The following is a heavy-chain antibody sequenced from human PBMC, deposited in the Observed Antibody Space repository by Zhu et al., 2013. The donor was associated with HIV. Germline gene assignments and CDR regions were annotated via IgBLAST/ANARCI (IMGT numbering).Heavy chain of an antibody. Sequence: QVQLVQSGAEVKKPGSSVKVSCKASGGTFSSYTISWVRQAPGQGLEWMGRIIPILGIANYAQKFQGRVTITADKSTSTAYMELSSLRSEDTAVYYCAREGDLTYCSGGSXYPDDAFDIWGQGTMVTVSS. J-gene: IGHJ3*02. CDR1: GGTFSSYT. CDR2: IIPILGIA. D-gene: IGHD2-15*01. CDR3: AREGDLTYCSGGSXYPDDAFDI. V-gene: IGHV1-69*08.